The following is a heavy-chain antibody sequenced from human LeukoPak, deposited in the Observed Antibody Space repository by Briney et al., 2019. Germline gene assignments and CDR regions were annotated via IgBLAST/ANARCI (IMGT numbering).Heavy chain of an antibody. CDR1: GGSFSGYY. V-gene: IGHV4-34*01. CDR3: ARAGHSGSYPKPNWFDP. CDR2: INHSGST. Sequence: SETLSLTCAVYGGSFSGYYRSWIRQPPGKGLEWIGEINHSGSTNYNPSLKSRVTISVDTSKNQFSLRLSSVTAADTAVYYCARAGHSGSYPKPNWFDPWGQGTLVTVSS. J-gene: IGHJ5*02. D-gene: IGHD1-26*01.